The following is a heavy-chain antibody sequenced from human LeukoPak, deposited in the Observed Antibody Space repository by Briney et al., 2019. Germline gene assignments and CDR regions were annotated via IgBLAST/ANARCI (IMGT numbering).Heavy chain of an antibody. CDR1: GYTFTSYG. J-gene: IGHJ4*02. Sequence: GASVKVSCKASGYTFTSYGISWVRQAPGQGLEWMGWISAYNGNTNYAQKLQGRVTMTTDTSTSTAYMELRSLRSDDTAVYYCATLGFRSRDYYDSSGYPTEVDYWSQGTLVTVSS. D-gene: IGHD3-22*01. CDR3: ATLGFRSRDYYDSSGYPTEVDY. CDR2: ISAYNGNT. V-gene: IGHV1-18*01.